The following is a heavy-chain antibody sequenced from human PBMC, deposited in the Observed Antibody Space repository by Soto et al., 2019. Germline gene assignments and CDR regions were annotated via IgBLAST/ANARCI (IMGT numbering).Heavy chain of an antibody. CDR1: GFTFSSYA. Sequence: EVQQLESGGGLVQPGESLRLSCTASGFTFSSYAMTWVRQAPGKGLEWVSTISGSGGSTYYANAVKGRFTISRDNSKNTLYLQMNSLRAEDTAVYYCAKGWTTVVTRDWYFDLWGRGTLVTVSS. J-gene: IGHJ2*01. D-gene: IGHD4-17*01. CDR3: AKGWTTVVTRDWYFDL. CDR2: ISGSGGST. V-gene: IGHV3-23*01.